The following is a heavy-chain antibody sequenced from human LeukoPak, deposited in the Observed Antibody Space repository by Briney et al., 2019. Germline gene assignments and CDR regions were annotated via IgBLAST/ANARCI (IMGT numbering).Heavy chain of an antibody. D-gene: IGHD6-6*01. V-gene: IGHV3-23*01. CDR2: ISGSGGRT. CDR3: AKSGSSASHYYYYNMDV. Sequence: GGSLRLSCAASGFTFSTYPISWVRQAPGKGLEWVSSISGSGGRTYFADSVKGRFTIFRDNSNNTLYLQMNSLRADDTGVYYCAKSGSSASHYYYYNMDVWGQGTTVAVSS. CDR1: GFTFSTYP. J-gene: IGHJ6*02.